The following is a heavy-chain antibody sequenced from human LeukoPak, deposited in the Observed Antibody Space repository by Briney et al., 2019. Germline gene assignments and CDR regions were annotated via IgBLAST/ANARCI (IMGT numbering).Heavy chain of an antibody. J-gene: IGHJ6*03. CDR2: IKQDGSEK. CDR1: GFTFSSYW. CDR3: ARGGRKSRGVDIVRKKETGYYYYMDV. Sequence: PGGSPRLSCAASGFTFSSYWMSWVRQAPGKGLEWVANIKQDGSEKYYVDSVKGRFTISRDNAKNSLFLQMNSLRAEDTAVYYCARGGRKSRGVDIVRKKETGYYYYMDVWGKGTTVTVSS. V-gene: IGHV3-7*01. D-gene: IGHD2-15*01.